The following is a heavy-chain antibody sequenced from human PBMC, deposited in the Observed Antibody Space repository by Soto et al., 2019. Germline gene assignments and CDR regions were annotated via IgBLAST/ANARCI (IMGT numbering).Heavy chain of an antibody. J-gene: IGHJ6*02. V-gene: IGHV1-2*02. D-gene: IGHD4-17*01. CDR3: AKELRRGIDV. Sequence: QVHLVQSGAEVKQPGASVKVSCKASGYTFSVYHMHWVRQAPGQGLEWMGWVHPNSGGTNYAQSFEGRVTMARDTSINTAYMELSRLTSDDTAVYYCAKELRRGIDVLGQGNTVSFSS. CDR1: GYTFSVYH. CDR2: VHPNSGGT.